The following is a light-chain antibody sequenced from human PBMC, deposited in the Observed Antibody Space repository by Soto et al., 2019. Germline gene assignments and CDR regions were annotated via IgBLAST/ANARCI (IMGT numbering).Light chain of an antibody. V-gene: IGKV3-20*01. CDR1: QTLSSSY. CDR2: GAS. CDR3: QQYASSPLT. Sequence: EIVLTQSPGTLSLSPGERATLSCRASQTLSSSYLAWYQQKPGRAPRLLIYGASSRATGIPDRFSGSGSGTDFTLTINRLEPEDFAVYYFQQYASSPLTFGQGTKVDIK. J-gene: IGKJ1*01.